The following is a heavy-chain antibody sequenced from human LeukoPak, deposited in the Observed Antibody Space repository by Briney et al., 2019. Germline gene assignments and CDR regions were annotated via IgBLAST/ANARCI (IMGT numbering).Heavy chain of an antibody. CDR3: ARTVIAAAGTNNWFDP. CDR2: ISSSSSTI. J-gene: IGHJ5*02. V-gene: IGHV3-48*02. D-gene: IGHD6-13*01. Sequence: QPGGSLRLSCAASGFTFSSYSMNWVRQAPGKGLEWVSYISSSSSTIYYADSVKGRFTISRDNAKNSLYLQMNSLRDEDTAVYYCARTVIAAAGTNNWFDPWGQGTLVTVSS. CDR1: GFTFSSYS.